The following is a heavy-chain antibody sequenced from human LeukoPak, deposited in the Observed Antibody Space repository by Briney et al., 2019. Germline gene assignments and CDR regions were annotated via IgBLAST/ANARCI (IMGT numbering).Heavy chain of an antibody. CDR2: INHSGST. Sequence: PSETLSLTXAVYGGSFSGYYWSWIRQPPGKGLEWIGEINHSGSTNYNPSLKSRVTISVDTSKNQFSLKLSSVTAADTAVYYCARSSGYSYGRHFDYWGQGTLVTVSS. CDR3: ARSSGYSYGRHFDY. CDR1: GGSFSGYY. D-gene: IGHD5-18*01. V-gene: IGHV4-34*01. J-gene: IGHJ4*02.